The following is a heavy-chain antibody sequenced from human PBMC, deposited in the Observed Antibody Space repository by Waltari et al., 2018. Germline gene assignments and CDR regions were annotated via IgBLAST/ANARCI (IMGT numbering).Heavy chain of an antibody. CDR3: ARVNDYYDTNGAFFDI. Sequence: QVQLQQWGAGLLKPSETLSLTGAVYGGSFSDYYWSWIRQPPGKGLEWVGQINHRGNTNYNPSLKTRVTISVDKSKNQFSLRLSSVTAADTAVYYCARVNDYYDTNGAFFDIWGQGTMVTVSS. CDR2: INHRGNT. V-gene: IGHV4-34*02. D-gene: IGHD3-22*01. J-gene: IGHJ3*02. CDR1: GGSFSDYY.